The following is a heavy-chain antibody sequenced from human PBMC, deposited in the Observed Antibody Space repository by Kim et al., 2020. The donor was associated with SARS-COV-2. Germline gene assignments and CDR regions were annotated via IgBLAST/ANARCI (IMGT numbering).Heavy chain of an antibody. Sequence: GGSLRLSCAASGFTFSSYSMNWVRQAPGKGLEWVSSISSSSSYIYYADSVKGRFTISRDNAKNSLYLQMNSLRAEDTAVYYCARDSNGDGGIVVVPAALAGYWGQGTLVTVSS. V-gene: IGHV3-21*01. CDR1: GFTFSSYS. J-gene: IGHJ4*02. CDR3: ARDSNGDGGIVVVPAALAGY. CDR2: ISSSSSYI. D-gene: IGHD2-2*01.